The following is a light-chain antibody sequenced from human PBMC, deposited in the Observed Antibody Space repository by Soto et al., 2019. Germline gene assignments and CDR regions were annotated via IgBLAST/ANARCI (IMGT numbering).Light chain of an antibody. CDR1: QHIRSW. CDR3: QQANCFAFA. Sequence: DIQMTQSPSTVSASVGDRVFITCRASQHIRSWLAWYRQKPGKAPQLLIYAASTLQDGVPSRFRGSESGTNFTLTIIGLQHEDFPTYYCQQANCFAFAFGPGTKVDMK. V-gene: IGKV1-12*01. CDR2: AAS. J-gene: IGKJ3*01.